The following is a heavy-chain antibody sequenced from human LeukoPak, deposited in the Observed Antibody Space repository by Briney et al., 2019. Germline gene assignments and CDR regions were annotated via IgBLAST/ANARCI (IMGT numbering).Heavy chain of an antibody. J-gene: IGHJ4*02. CDR2: IRSTPDGGAT. V-gene: IGHV3-15*01. CDR1: GFTFISSW. D-gene: IGHD2-2*03. Sequence: GGSLRLSCAATGFTFISSWTTWVRQAPEKGLEWVGRIRSTPDGGATDYAAPVKGRFTISRDDSKNTLYLQMSSLRTEDTAVYYSATDLHFGYCTATSCANYWGQGTLVTVSS. CDR3: ATDLHFGYCTATSCANY.